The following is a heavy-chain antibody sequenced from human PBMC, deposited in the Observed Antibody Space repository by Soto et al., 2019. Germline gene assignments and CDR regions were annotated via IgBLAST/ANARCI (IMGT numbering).Heavy chain of an antibody. J-gene: IGHJ4*02. CDR1: GGSVTNSSYY. CDR3: VSQRTTVPTQAYFDY. V-gene: IGHV4-39*01. CDR2: VYYRGRS. D-gene: IGHD4-17*01. Sequence: SETLSLTXTVSGGSVTNSSYYRGWIRQSPGKGLEWIGSVYYRGRSYSKSSVKSRVTISVDTSKNRFSLSLNSVTASDTAVYFCVSQRTTVPTQAYFDYWGPGALVTVSS.